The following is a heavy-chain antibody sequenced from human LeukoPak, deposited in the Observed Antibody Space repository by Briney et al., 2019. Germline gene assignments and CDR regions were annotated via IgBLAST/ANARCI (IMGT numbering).Heavy chain of an antibody. J-gene: IGHJ4*02. D-gene: IGHD6-6*01. CDR2: IYYSGST. Sequence: SETLSLTCTVSGGSISSYYWSWIRQPPGKGLEGIRYIYYSGSTNYNPSLKSRVTISVDTSKNQFSLKLSSVTAADTAVYYCARGAGIAARPGLDYWGQGTLVTVSS. V-gene: IGHV4-59*01. CDR1: GGSISSYY. CDR3: ARGAGIAARPGLDY.